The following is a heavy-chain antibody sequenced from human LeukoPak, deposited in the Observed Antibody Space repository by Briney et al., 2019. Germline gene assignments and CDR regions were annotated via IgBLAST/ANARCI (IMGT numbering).Heavy chain of an antibody. D-gene: IGHD3-22*01. J-gene: IGHJ4*02. Sequence: GGSLRLSCAASGFTFNNYWMHWVRQAPGKGLVWVSRINSDGSSTSYADSVKGRFTISRDNAKNTLYLQMNSLRAEDTAVYYCASIVDSSGYYLNSGHYWGQGTLVTVSS. CDR2: INSDGSST. CDR1: GFTFNNYW. V-gene: IGHV3-74*01. CDR3: ASIVDSSGYYLNSGHY.